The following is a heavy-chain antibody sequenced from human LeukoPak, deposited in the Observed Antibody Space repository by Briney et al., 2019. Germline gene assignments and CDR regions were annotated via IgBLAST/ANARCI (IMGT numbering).Heavy chain of an antibody. CDR3: ARDDSSGGYYFDY. CDR1: GYTFTSYG. D-gene: IGHD6-19*01. Sequence: ASLYVSCTASGYTFTSYGISWVRQAPGQGLEWMGWIYDYNGNTNSAQKPQGRVTMTTDTSTSTAYMELRSLRSDDTAVYYCARDDSSGGYYFDYWGQGTLVTVSS. CDR2: IYDYNGNT. V-gene: IGHV1-18*01. J-gene: IGHJ4*02.